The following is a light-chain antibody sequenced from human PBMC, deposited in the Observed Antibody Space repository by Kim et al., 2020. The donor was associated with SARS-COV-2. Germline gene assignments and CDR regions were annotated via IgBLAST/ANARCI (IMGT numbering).Light chain of an antibody. CDR1: QSVSSNY. CDR2: GAS. V-gene: IGKV3-20*01. CDR3: QQYGTSPLT. Sequence: SPGERATVSCTASQSVSSNYLAWYQQKPVQAPRLLIYGASSRATGIPDRFSGSGSETDFTLTISRLDPEDFAVYYCQQYGTSPLTFGGGTKVDIK. J-gene: IGKJ4*01.